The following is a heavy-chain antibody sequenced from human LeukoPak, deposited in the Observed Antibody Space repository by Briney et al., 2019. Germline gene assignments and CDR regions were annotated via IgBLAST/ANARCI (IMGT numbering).Heavy chain of an antibody. J-gene: IGHJ6*04. V-gene: IGHV3-23*01. CDR3: AKVGNGLYYYGMDV. Sequence: GGSLRLSCAASGLTFSSYAMSWVRQAPGKGLEWVSAISGSGGSTYYADSVKGRFTISRDNSKNTLYLQMNSLRAEDTAVYYCAKVGNGLYYYGMDVWGKGTTVTVSS. CDR1: GLTFSSYA. D-gene: IGHD1-26*01. CDR2: ISGSGGST.